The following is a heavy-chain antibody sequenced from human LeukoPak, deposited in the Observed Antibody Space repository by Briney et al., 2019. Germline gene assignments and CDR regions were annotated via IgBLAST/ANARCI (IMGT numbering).Heavy chain of an antibody. CDR2: INHSGST. CDR1: GGSFSGYY. Sequence: SETLSLTRAVYGGSFSGYYWSWIRLPPGKGLEWIGEINHSGSTNYNPSLKSRVTISVDTSKNQFSLKLSSVTAADTAVYYCASSRVAAASAFDIWGQGTMVTVSS. CDR3: ASSRVAAASAFDI. V-gene: IGHV4-34*01. J-gene: IGHJ3*02. D-gene: IGHD2-15*01.